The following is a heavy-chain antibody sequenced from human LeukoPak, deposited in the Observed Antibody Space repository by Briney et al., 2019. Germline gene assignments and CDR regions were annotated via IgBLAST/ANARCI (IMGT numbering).Heavy chain of an antibody. D-gene: IGHD5/OR15-5a*01. V-gene: IGHV3-11*01. CDR1: GFTFGDYY. Sequence: AGGSLRLSCAASGFTFGDYYMSWFRQTPGKGPEWMSYISSAGEYIYYGDSVEGRFTTSRDNGKKILYLQMNHLRAEDTAVYFCARGPAMTLRSFDYWGQGVLVTVSS. J-gene: IGHJ4*02. CDR2: ISSAGEYI. CDR3: ARGPAMTLRSFDY.